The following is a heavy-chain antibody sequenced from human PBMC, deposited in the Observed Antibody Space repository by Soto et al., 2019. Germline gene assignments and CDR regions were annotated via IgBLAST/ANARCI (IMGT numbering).Heavy chain of an antibody. D-gene: IGHD6-19*01. CDR2: TYYRRNI. CDR1: GGSIDSTNFY. Sequence: SETLSRNGSRSGGSIDSTNFYWVRVRQAPGEGQEWIGSTYYRRNIYYNSFLRSRVTLSVDTSKNQFSLRLSSVTAADTAVYYCARHGQWAPFDDWGQGTLVTVSA. V-gene: IGHV4-39*01. J-gene: IGHJ4*02. CDR3: ARHGQWAPFDD.